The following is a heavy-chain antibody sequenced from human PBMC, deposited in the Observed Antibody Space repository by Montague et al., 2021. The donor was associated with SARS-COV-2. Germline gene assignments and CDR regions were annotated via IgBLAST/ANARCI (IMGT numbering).Heavy chain of an antibody. CDR2: NYYSGST. J-gene: IGHJ4*02. V-gene: IGHV4-39*01. CDR3: ARLLLELPGDY. D-gene: IGHD1-7*01. Sequence: SETLSLTCTVSGGSISGSSYYWAWIRQPPGKELEWIGSNYYSGSTYDNPTLKSRVSISVDTSKNQFSLKLNSVTAADTAVYYCARLLLELPGDYWGQGTLVTVSS. CDR1: GGSISGSSYY.